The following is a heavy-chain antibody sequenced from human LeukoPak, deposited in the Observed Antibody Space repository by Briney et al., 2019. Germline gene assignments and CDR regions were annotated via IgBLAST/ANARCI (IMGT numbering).Heavy chain of an antibody. D-gene: IGHD6-19*01. CDR2: IKPDGSEG. CDR3: ARGSGWFLC. Sequence: GGSLRLSCAGSGLTFISYWMSWVRQGPGKGLEWVANIKPDGSEGYYVDSVKGRFTISRDNAKNSLYLQMDSLRAEDTAVYYCARGSGWFLCWGQGTLVTVSS. J-gene: IGHJ4*02. V-gene: IGHV3-7*04. CDR1: GLTFISYW.